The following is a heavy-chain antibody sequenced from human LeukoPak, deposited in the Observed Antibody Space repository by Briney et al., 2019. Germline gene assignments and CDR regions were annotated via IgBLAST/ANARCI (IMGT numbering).Heavy chain of an antibody. CDR2: INPSGGST. CDR3: ARGRVVITGGNWFDP. D-gene: IGHD3-22*01. CDR1: GYTFTSYY. V-gene: IGHV1-46*01. J-gene: IGHJ5*02. Sequence: GASVKVSCKASGYTFTSYYMHWVRQAPRQGLEWMGIINPSGGSTSYAQKFQGRVTMTRDTSTSTVYMELSSLRSEDTAVYYCARGRVVITGGNWFDPWGQGALVTVSS.